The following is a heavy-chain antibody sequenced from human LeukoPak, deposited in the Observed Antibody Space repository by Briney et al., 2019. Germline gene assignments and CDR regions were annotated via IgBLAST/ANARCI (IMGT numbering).Heavy chain of an antibody. CDR3: ARERYYYDSSGYSTGYYFDY. Sequence: TASETLSLTCTVSGGSISSYYWSWIRQPPGKGLEWIGYIYYSGSTNYNPSLKSRVTISVDTSKNQFSLKLSSMTAADTAVYYCARERYYYDSSGYSTGYYFDYWGQGTLVTVSS. CDR1: GGSISSYY. V-gene: IGHV4-59*12. CDR2: IYYSGST. D-gene: IGHD3-22*01. J-gene: IGHJ4*02.